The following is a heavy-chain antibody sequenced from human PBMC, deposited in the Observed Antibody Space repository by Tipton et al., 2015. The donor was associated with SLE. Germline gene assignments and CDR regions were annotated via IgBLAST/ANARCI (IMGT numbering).Heavy chain of an antibody. V-gene: IGHV4-39*01. CDR2: IYYSGST. J-gene: IGHJ4*02. CDR1: GGSISSSSYY. Sequence: TLSLTCTVSGGSISSSSYYWGWIRQPPGKGLEWIGSIYYSGSTYYNPSRKSRVTISVDTSKNQFSLKLSSVTAADTAVYYCARLQYSSGPFDYWGQGTLVTVSS. CDR3: ARLQYSSGPFDY. D-gene: IGHD6-19*01.